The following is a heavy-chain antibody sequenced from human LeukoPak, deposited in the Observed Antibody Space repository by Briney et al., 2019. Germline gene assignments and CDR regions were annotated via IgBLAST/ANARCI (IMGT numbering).Heavy chain of an antibody. Sequence: GRSLRLSCAPSGFTFSSYSMSWVRHAPGKGLEWVSSISSSSSYIYYADSVKGRFTISRDNAKNSLYLQMNSLRAEDTAVYYCARAGYSGYGDYWGQGTLVTVSS. D-gene: IGHD5-12*01. V-gene: IGHV3-21*01. CDR2: ISSSSSYI. J-gene: IGHJ4*02. CDR1: GFTFSSYS. CDR3: ARAGYSGYGDY.